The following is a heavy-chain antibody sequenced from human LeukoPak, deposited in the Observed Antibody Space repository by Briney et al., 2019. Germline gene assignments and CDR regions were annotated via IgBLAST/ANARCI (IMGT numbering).Heavy chain of an antibody. CDR1: GFTFSSYA. J-gene: IGHJ4*02. CDR3: VGGYSYGTNSYYFDY. CDR2: ISGSGGNT. V-gene: IGHV3-23*01. Sequence: GGSLRLSCAASGFTFSSYAMSWVRQAPGKGLEWVSAISGSGGNTYYADSVKGRFTISRDNSKNTLYLQMNSLRAEDTAVYYCVGGYSYGTNSYYFDYWGQGTLVTVSS. D-gene: IGHD5-18*01.